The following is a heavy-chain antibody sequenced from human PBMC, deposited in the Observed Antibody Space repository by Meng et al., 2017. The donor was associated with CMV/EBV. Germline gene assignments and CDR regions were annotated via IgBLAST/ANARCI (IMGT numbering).Heavy chain of an antibody. J-gene: IGHJ4*02. D-gene: IGHD3-3*01. Sequence: SVKVSCKASGGTFSSYAISWVRQAPGQGLEWMGGIITILGIANYAQKFQGRVTITADKSTSKAYMELSSLRSEDTAVYYCARTPHDFWSGYYFDYWGQGTLVTVSS. V-gene: IGHV1-69*10. CDR3: ARTPHDFWSGYYFDY. CDR2: IITILGIA. CDR1: GGTFSSYA.